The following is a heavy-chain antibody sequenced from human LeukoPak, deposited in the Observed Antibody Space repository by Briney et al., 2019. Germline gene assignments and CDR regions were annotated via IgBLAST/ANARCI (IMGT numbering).Heavy chain of an antibody. J-gene: IGHJ6*02. CDR3: ARVHNYYYGMDV. V-gene: IGHV3-21*01. CDR1: X. Sequence: XMNWVRQAPXXXLXWVSSISSSSSYIYYADSVKGRFTISRDNAKNSLYLQMNSLRAEDTAVYYCARVHNYYYGMDVWGQGTTVTVSS. CDR2: ISSSSSYI.